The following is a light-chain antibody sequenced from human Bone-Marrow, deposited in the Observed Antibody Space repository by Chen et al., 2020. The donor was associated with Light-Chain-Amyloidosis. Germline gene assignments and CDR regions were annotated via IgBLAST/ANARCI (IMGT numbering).Light chain of an antibody. J-gene: IGKJ1*01. CDR3: QQSYSDPRT. CDR2: AAS. CDR1: QDISRS. V-gene: IGKV1-39*01. Sequence: IQMTQSPSSLSASVGDRVTITCRASQDISRSLHWYQQKPGKAPNLLIYAASSLQSGVPSRLSGSGSGTDFTLTISTVQPEDFGTYYCQQSYSDPRTFGQGTKVEIK.